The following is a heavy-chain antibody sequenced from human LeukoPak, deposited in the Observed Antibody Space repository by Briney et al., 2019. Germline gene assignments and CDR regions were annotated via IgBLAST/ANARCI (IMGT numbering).Heavy chain of an antibody. CDR2: IKEDGSEK. D-gene: IGHD6-13*01. CDR1: GFTFSSYW. V-gene: IGHV3-7*03. J-gene: IGHJ3*02. CDR3: AKDRAGIAAAPAAFDI. Sequence: GGSLRLSCAASGFTFSSYWMSWVRQAPGKGLEWVANIKEDGSEKRYVDSVKGRFTISRDNSKNTLYLQMNSLRAEDTAVYYCAKDRAGIAAAPAAFDIWGQGTMVTVSS.